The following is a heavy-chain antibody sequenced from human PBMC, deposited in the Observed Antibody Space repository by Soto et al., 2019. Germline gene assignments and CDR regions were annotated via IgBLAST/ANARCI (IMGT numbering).Heavy chain of an antibody. CDR3: ARTRYGTTGTPALFDY. J-gene: IGHJ4*02. V-gene: IGHV5-51*01. CDR1: GYSFTGNC. Sequence: PGESLKISCKVSGYSFTGNCIGWVRQMPLKGLEWMGIIYPDDSDTRYSPSLQGQVTISADSSISTAYLQWSNLKASDTAIYYCARTRYGTTGTPALFDYWGQGTLITVSS. D-gene: IGHD1-1*01. CDR2: IYPDDSDT.